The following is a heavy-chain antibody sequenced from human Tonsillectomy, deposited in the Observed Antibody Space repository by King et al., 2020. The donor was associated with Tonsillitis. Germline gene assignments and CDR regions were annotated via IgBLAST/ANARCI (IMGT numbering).Heavy chain of an antibody. CDR1: GFTFSNYA. CDR3: ARDATPISMVRGVIFEGYFDY. CDR2: MSYGGSNK. D-gene: IGHD3-10*01. Sequence: ESGGGVVQPGRSLRLSCPASGFTFSNYAIHWVRQAPGKGLEWVAVMSYGGSNKYYADSVKGRFTISRDNSKNTLYLQMNSLRPEDTAVYYCARDATPISMVRGVIFEGYFDYWGQGTLVTVSS. J-gene: IGHJ4*02. V-gene: IGHV3-30-3*01.